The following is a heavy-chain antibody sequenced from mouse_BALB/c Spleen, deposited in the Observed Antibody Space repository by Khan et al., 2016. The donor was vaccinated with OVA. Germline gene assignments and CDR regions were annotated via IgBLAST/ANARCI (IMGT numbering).Heavy chain of an antibody. V-gene: IGHV3-2*02. D-gene: IGHD1-1*01. CDR3: ARKNYYGYAMDY. J-gene: IGHJ4*01. CDR1: GYSITSDYA. Sequence: EVKLLESGPGLVKPSQSLSLTCTVTGYSITSDYAWDWIRQFPGNKLEWMGYISYGGSTSYNPSLKSRISITRDTPKNQFFLQLNSVTTEDTATYYCARKNYYGYAMDYWGQGTSVTVCS. CDR2: ISYGGST.